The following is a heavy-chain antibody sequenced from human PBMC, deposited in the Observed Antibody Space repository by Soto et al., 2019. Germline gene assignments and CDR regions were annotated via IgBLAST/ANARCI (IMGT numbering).Heavy chain of an antibody. CDR1: GFTFSSYA. D-gene: IGHD3-10*01. V-gene: IGHV3-23*01. Sequence: GGSLRLSCAASGFTFSSYAMSWVRQAPGKGLEWVSAISGSGGSTYYADSVKGRFTISSDNSKNTLYLQMNSLRAEDTAVYYCANRGITMVREAVDYWGEGTLVTVSS. CDR2: ISGSGGST. CDR3: ANRGITMVREAVDY. J-gene: IGHJ4*02.